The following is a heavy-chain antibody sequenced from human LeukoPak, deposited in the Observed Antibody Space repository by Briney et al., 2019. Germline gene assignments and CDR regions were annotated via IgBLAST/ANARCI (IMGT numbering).Heavy chain of an antibody. V-gene: IGHV4-4*07. J-gene: IGHJ6*03. CDR3: ARDGFGHYSSGWFWSSAGENYYYYYMDV. CDR2: FFTSEST. CDR1: GVSINTYY. D-gene: IGHD6-19*01. Sequence: SETLSLTCTVSGVSINTYYWSWIRQPAGKGLEWIGRFFTSESTKYNPSLKSRVTMSVDTSKNQFSLQLNSVTPEDTAVYYCARDGFGHYSSGWFWSSAGENYYYYYMDVWGKGTTVTVSS.